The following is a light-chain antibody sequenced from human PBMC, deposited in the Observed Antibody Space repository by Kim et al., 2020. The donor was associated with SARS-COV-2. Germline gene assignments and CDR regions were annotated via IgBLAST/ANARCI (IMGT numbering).Light chain of an antibody. Sequence: QKVTISCSGSSSNIGNNDVYWYQQLPGTAPKRLIYDNNKRPSGIPDRFSGSKSGTSATLGITGLQTGDEADYYCGTWDSTLSAVLFGGGTQLTVL. J-gene: IGLJ2*01. CDR1: SSNIGNND. V-gene: IGLV1-51*01. CDR2: DNN. CDR3: GTWDSTLSAVL.